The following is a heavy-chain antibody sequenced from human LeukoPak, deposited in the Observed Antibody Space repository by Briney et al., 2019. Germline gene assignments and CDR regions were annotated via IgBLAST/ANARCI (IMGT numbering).Heavy chain of an antibody. CDR3: ARGLSYRGWFDP. V-gene: IGHV4-38-2*01. J-gene: IGHJ5*02. D-gene: IGHD3-10*01. CDR1: GYSISSGYY. Sequence: PSETLSLTCAVSGYSISSGYYWGWIRQPPGKGLEWIGSIYHSGSTYYNPSLKSRVTISVDTSKNQSSLKLSSVTAADTAVYYCARGLSYRGWFDPWGQGTLVTVSS. CDR2: IYHSGST.